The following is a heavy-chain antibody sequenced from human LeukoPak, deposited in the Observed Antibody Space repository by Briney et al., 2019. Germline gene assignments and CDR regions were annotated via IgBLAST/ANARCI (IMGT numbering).Heavy chain of an antibody. CDR2: IYTSGST. CDR3: AGEKYYDFWSGSFDY. V-gene: IGHV4-61*02. D-gene: IGHD3-3*01. J-gene: IGHJ4*02. Sequence: SQTLSLTCTVSGGSISSGSYYWSWIRQPAGKGLEWIGRIYTSGSTNYNPSLKSRVTISVDTSKNQFSLKLSSVTAADTAVYSCAGEKYYDFWSGSFDYWGQGTLVTVSS. CDR1: GGSISSGSYY.